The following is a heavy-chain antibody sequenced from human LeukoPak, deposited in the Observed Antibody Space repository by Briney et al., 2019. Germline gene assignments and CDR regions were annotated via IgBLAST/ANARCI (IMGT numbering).Heavy chain of an antibody. CDR3: ARVGYSYGYTFDY. D-gene: IGHD5-18*01. CDR1: GYTFTSYG. V-gene: IGHV1-18*01. CDR2: ISAYNGNT. Sequence: SVKVSCKASGYTFTSYGISWVGQPPGQGRAWMGWISAYNGNTNYAQKLQGRVTMTTDTSTSTAYMELRSLRSDDTAVYYCARVGYSYGYTFDYWGQGTLVTVSS. J-gene: IGHJ4*02.